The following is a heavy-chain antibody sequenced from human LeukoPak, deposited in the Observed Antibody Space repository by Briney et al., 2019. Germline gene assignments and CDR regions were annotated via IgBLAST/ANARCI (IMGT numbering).Heavy chain of an antibody. J-gene: IGHJ6*02. V-gene: IGHV3-66*01. CDR3: ARDAPRTSRNRHYYYYYGMDV. CDR2: IYSGGST. D-gene: IGHD3-3*02. Sequence: GGSLRLSCAASGFTVSSNYMSWVRQAPGKGLEWVSVIYSGGSTYYADSVKGRFTIPRDNSKNTLYLQMNSLRAEDMAVYYCARDAPRTSRNRHYYYYYGMDVWGQGTTVTVSS. CDR1: GFTVSSNY.